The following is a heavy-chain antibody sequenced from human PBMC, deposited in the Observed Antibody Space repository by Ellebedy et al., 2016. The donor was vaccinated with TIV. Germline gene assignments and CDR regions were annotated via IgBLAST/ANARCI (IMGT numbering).Heavy chain of an antibody. Sequence: PGGSLRLSCAAWGFPFSNFWMSWVRQAPGKGLEWVAHIKTDGSETYYVDSVKGRFTISRENAKNALFLQMDGRGVDDSAVYYCVGFGVFNLWGQGAPVTVSS. V-gene: IGHV3-7*01. CDR1: GFPFSNFW. CDR2: IKTDGSET. CDR3: VGFGVFNL. D-gene: IGHD3-3*01. J-gene: IGHJ5*02.